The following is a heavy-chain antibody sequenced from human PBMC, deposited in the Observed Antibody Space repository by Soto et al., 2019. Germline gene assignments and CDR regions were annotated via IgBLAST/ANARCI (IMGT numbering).Heavy chain of an antibody. Sequence: ASETLSLTCTASGGSISSSSYYWGWIRQPPGKGLEWIGSIYYSGSTYYNPSLKSRVTISVDTSKNQFSLKLSSVTAADTAVYCCARGGSHVLRFLEWPPAYYGMDVWGQGTTVTVSS. J-gene: IGHJ6*02. CDR1: GGSISSSSYY. CDR3: ARGGSHVLRFLEWPPAYYGMDV. V-gene: IGHV4-39*01. D-gene: IGHD3-3*01. CDR2: IYYSGST.